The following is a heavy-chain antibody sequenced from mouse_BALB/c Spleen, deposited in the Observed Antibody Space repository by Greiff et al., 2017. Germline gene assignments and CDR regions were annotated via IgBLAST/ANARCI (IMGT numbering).Heavy chain of an antibody. D-gene: IGHD2-1*01. J-gene: IGHJ4*01. CDR3: SREPRGNNYYAMDY. V-gene: IGHV1-7*01. CDR1: GYTFTSYW. Sequence: QVQLKQSGAELAKPGASVKMSCKASGYTFTSYWMHWVKQRPGQGLEWIGYINPSTGYTEYNQKFKDKATLTADKSSSTAYMQLSSLTSEDSAVYYCSREPRGNNYYAMDYWGQGTSVTVSS. CDR2: INPSTGYT.